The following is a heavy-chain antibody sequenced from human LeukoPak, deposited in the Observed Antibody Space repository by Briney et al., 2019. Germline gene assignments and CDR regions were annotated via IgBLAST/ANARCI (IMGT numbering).Heavy chain of an antibody. CDR3: ARVVCSGGSCYLDY. J-gene: IGHJ4*02. D-gene: IGHD2-15*01. Sequence: GGSLRLSCAASGFTFSDYYMSWIRQAPGKGLVWVSRINSDGSSTSYADSVKGRFTISRDNAKNTLYLQMNSLRAEDTAVYYCARVVCSGGSCYLDYWGQGTLVTVSS. CDR1: GFTFSDYY. V-gene: IGHV3-74*01. CDR2: INSDGSST.